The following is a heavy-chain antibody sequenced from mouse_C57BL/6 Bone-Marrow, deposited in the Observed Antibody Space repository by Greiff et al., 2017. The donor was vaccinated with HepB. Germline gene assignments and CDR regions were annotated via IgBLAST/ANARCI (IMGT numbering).Heavy chain of an antibody. CDR2: IDPETGGT. V-gene: IGHV1-15*01. CDR3: TRFITTVVMDY. Sequence: QVHVKQSGAELVRPGASVTLSCKASGYTFTDYEMHWVKQTPVHGLEWIGAIDPETGGTAYNQKFKGKAILTADKSSSTAYMELRSLTSEDSAVYYCTRFITTVVMDYWGQGTSVTVSS. J-gene: IGHJ4*01. D-gene: IGHD1-1*01. CDR1: GYTFTDYE.